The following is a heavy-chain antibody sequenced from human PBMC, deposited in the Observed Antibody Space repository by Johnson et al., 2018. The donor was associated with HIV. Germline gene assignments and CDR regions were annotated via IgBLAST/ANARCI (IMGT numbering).Heavy chain of an antibody. CDR1: GFTFDDYA. J-gene: IGHJ3*02. Sequence: VQLVESGGGLIHPGTSLRLSCAASGFTFDDYAMHWVRQIQGKGLEWISGLSWNGGTIGYADSVKGRFTISRDNAKSSLYLQMDSLRPEDTAVYYCAKDLFTEREDDVFDIWGQGTMVTVSS. D-gene: IGHD1-26*01. V-gene: IGHV3-9*01. CDR2: LSWNGGTI. CDR3: AKDLFTEREDDVFDI.